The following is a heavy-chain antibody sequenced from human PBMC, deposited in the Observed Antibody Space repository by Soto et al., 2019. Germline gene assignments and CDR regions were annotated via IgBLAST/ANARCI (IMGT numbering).Heavy chain of an antibody. CDR3: AKDGGIAVAGHKFTSYFQH. D-gene: IGHD6-19*01. Sequence: QVQLVESGGGVVQPGRSLRLSCAASGFTFSSYGMHWVRQAPGKGLEWVAVISYDGSNKYYADSVKGRFTISRDNSKNTLYLQMNSLRAEYTAVYYCAKDGGIAVAGHKFTSYFQHWGQGTLVTVSS. V-gene: IGHV3-30*18. CDR1: GFTFSSYG. J-gene: IGHJ1*01. CDR2: ISYDGSNK.